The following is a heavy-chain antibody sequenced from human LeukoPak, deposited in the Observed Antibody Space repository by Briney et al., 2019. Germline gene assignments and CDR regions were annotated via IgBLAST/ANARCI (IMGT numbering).Heavy chain of an antibody. J-gene: IGHJ3*02. V-gene: IGHV1-8*01. CDR1: GYTFTSYD. CDR2: MNPNSGNT. D-gene: IGHD6-19*01. CDR3: AKRYNNGWIGAFDI. Sequence: ASVKVSCKASGYTFTSYDINWVRQATGQGLEWMGWMNPNSGNTGYAQKFQGRVTMTRDTSISTAYMELSSLRSEDTAVYYCAKRYNNGWIGAFDIWGQGTLVTVSS.